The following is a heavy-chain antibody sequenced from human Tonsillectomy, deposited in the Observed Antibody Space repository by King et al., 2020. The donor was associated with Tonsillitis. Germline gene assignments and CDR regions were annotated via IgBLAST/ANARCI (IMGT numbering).Heavy chain of an antibody. V-gene: IGHV3-21*01. J-gene: IGHJ6*02. Sequence: VQLVESGGGLVKPGGSLRLSCAASGFMYINYNMNWVRQAPGKGLEWVASISTRSSYIHYADSVRGRFTISRDNAEKSLYLQMSSLRAGDTAVYYCARPRGISCYACGMDVWGQGTAVIVSS. CDR1: GFMYINYN. CDR3: ARPRGISCYACGMDV. CDR2: ISTRSSYI. D-gene: IGHD2-2*01.